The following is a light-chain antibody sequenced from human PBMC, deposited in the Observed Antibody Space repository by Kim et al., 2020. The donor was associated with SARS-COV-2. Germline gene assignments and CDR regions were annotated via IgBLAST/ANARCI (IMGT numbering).Light chain of an antibody. V-gene: IGKV2-30*01. J-gene: IGKJ2*03. CDR1: QSLVDSDGNTF. CDR2: KVS. Sequence: QPASIYCRSSQSLVDSDGNTFLNLFHQRPGQPPRRLIYKVSNRDSGVPDRFSGSGSGTDFTLKISRVEAEDIAIYYCMQSSHWPRSFGQGTKLEI. CDR3: MQSSHWPRS.